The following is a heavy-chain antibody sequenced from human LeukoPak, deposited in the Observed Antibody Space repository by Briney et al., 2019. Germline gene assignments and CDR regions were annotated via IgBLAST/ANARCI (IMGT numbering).Heavy chain of an antibody. CDR3: ARGRLGGSGSYYNVLDY. J-gene: IGHJ4*02. Sequence: SETLSLTCTVSGGSISSYYWSWIRQPPGKGLEWIGYISYSGSTNDNPSLKSRVTISVDTSRNQFSLKLSSVTAADTAVYYCARGRLGGSGSYYNVLDYWGQGTRVTVSS. CDR1: GGSISSYY. D-gene: IGHD3-10*01. V-gene: IGHV4-59*01. CDR2: ISYSGST.